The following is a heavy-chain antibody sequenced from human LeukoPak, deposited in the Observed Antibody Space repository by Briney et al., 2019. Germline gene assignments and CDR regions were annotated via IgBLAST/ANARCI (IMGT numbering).Heavy chain of an antibody. CDR3: ARGRNAYCSSTSCYRPFDY. D-gene: IGHD2-2*02. V-gene: IGHV3-30*01. Sequence: GGSLRLSCAASGFTFSSYAMHWVRQAPGKGLEWEALISYDGSNKYYADSVKGRFTISRDNSKNTLYLQMNSLRAEDTAVYDCARGRNAYCSSTSCYRPFDYWGQGTLVTVYS. CDR1: GFTFSSYA. CDR2: ISYDGSNK. J-gene: IGHJ4*02.